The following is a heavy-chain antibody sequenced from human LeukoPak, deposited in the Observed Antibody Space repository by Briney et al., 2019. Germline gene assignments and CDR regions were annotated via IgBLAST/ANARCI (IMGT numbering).Heavy chain of an antibody. CDR3: AKDITLSAAAGTIDY. Sequence: GGSLRLSCAASGFTFSSYGMHWVRQAPGKGLEWVAFIRYDGSNKYCADSVKGRFTISRDNSKNTLYLQMNSLRAEDTAVYYCAKDITLSAAAGTIDYWGQGTLVTVSS. V-gene: IGHV3-30*02. CDR1: GFTFSSYG. CDR2: IRYDGSNK. D-gene: IGHD6-13*01. J-gene: IGHJ4*02.